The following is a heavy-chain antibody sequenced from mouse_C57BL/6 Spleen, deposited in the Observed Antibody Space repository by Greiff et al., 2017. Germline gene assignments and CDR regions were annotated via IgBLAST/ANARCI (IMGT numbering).Heavy chain of an antibody. J-gene: IGHJ4*01. V-gene: IGHV5-17*01. CDR2: ISSGSSTI. CDR1: GFTFSDYG. Sequence: DVKLVESGGGLVKPGGSLKLSCAASGFTFSDYGMHWVRQAPEKGLEWVAYISSGSSTIYYADTVKGRFTISRDNAKNTLFLQMTSLRSEDTAMYYCARANVDYYAMDYWGQGTSVTVSS. CDR3: ARANVDYYAMDY.